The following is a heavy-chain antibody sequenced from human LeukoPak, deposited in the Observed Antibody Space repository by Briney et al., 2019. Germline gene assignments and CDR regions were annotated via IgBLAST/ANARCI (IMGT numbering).Heavy chain of an antibody. CDR3: ARAPRRANAFDI. Sequence: PSETLSLTCAVYGGSFSGYYWSWIRQPPGKGLEWIGEINHSGSTNYNPSLKSRVTISVDTSKNQFSLKLSSVTAADTAVYYCARAPRRANAFDIWGQGTMVTVSS. V-gene: IGHV4-34*01. CDR1: GGSFSGYY. CDR2: INHSGST. J-gene: IGHJ3*02.